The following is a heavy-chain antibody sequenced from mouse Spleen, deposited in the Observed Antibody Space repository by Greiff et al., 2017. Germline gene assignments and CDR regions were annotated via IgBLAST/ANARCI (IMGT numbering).Heavy chain of an antibody. CDR3: ARLRLTGTDY. CDR2: ISSGSSTI. Sequence: EVKLMESGGGLVKPGGSLKLSCAASGFTFSDYGMHWVRQAPEKGLEWVAYISSGSSTIYYADTVKGRFTISRDNAKNTLFLQMTSLRSEDTAMYYCARLRLTGTDYWGQGTTLTVSS. J-gene: IGHJ2*01. V-gene: IGHV5-17*01. CDR1: GFTFSDYG. D-gene: IGHD4-1*01.